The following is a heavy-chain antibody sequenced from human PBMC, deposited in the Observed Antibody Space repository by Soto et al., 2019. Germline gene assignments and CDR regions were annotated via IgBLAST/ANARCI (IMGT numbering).Heavy chain of an antibody. J-gene: IGHJ2*01. D-gene: IGHD2-15*01. V-gene: IGHV1-18*04. CDR1: GYTFTNYG. Sequence: QVQLVQSGAEVKKPGASVRVSCKASGYTFTNYGISWVRQAPGQGLEWMGWVGPYNGNTDHAENFQGRVTMTTDTSTNTAYMELGSLRSDATALYYCARCYCSLGSCYTCSHFDLWGRGTLVTVSS. CDR2: VGPYNGNT. CDR3: ARCYCSLGSCYTCSHFDL.